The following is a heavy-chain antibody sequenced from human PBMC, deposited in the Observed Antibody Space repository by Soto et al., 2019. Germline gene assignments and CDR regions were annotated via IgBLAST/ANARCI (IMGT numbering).Heavy chain of an antibody. CDR3: ATYYYDSSGYYLGAFAI. CDR2: IKQDGSEK. J-gene: IGHJ3*02. D-gene: IGHD3-22*01. CDR1: GFTFSSYW. V-gene: IGHV3-7*03. Sequence: EVQLVESGGGLVQPGGSLRLSCAASGFTFSSYWMSWVRQAPGKGLEWVANIKQDGSEKYYVDSVKGRFTNSRDNAKNSRYLQMNRLRADDTAVYYCATYYYDSSGYYLGAFAIWGQGTMVTVSS.